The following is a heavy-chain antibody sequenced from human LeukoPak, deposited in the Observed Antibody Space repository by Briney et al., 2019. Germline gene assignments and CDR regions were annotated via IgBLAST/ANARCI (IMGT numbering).Heavy chain of an antibody. CDR1: GFTFSDYY. Sequence: GGSLRLSCAASGFTFSDYYMSWIRQAPGKGLEWVSYISSSGSDIYYADSVQGRCTISRDNAKNSLFLQLNSLRAEDTAVYYCARGYSSSWYLNYIDYWGQGTLVTVSS. V-gene: IGHV3-11*01. CDR3: ARGYSSSWYLNYIDY. J-gene: IGHJ4*02. D-gene: IGHD6-13*01. CDR2: ISSSGSDI.